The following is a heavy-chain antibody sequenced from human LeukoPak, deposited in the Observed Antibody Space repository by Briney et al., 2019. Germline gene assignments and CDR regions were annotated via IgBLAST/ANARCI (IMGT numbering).Heavy chain of an antibody. CDR2: IYYSGST. V-gene: IGHV4-59*01. CDR1: GRSISSYY. J-gene: IGHJ4*02. D-gene: IGHD4-23*01. Sequence: SETLSLTCTVSGRSISSYYWSWIRQPPGKGLEWIGYIYYSGSTNYNPSLKSRVTISVDTSKNQFSLKLSSVTAADTAVYYCAKATVVKVYDYWGQGTLVTVSS. CDR3: AKATVVKVYDY.